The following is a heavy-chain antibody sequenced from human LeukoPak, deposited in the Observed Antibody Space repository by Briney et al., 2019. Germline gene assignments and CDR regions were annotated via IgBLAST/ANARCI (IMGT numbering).Heavy chain of an antibody. CDR2: INPSGGST. CDR1: GYTFTSYY. Sequence: ASVTVSCKASGYTFTSYYMHWVRQAPGQGLEGMGIINPSGGSTSYAQKFQGRVTMTRDTSTSTVYMELSSLGSEDTAVYYCARDLVPGGGYYFDYWGQGTLVTVSS. CDR3: ARDLVPGGGYYFDY. J-gene: IGHJ4*02. V-gene: IGHV1-46*01. D-gene: IGHD3-10*01.